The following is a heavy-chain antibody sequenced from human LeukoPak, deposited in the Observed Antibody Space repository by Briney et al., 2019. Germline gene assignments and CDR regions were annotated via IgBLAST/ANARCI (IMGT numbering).Heavy chain of an antibody. Sequence: GGSLRLSCAASAFTFSTYAMNWVRQAPGEGLEWVSYISSSGSTIYYADSVKGRFTISRDNAKNSLYLQMNSLRAEDTAVYYCARDPRSGWYGDFDYWGQGTLVTVSS. CDR2: ISSSGSTI. CDR1: AFTFSTYA. CDR3: ARDPRSGWYGDFDY. V-gene: IGHV3-48*03. J-gene: IGHJ4*01. D-gene: IGHD6-19*01.